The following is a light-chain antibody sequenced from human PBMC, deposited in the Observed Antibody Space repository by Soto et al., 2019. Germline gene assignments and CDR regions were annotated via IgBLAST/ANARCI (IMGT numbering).Light chain of an antibody. V-gene: IGKV1-5*01. CDR3: IQDYSYPLT. CDR2: DAS. J-gene: IGKJ4*01. CDR1: QSISNW. Sequence: DIQMTQSPSTLSASVGDRVTITCRASQSISNWLAWYQQRPGKAPKLLIYDASTLESGVPSTFSGSRSGTEFTLTISSLQPDDFATYYCIQDYSYPLTFGGGTKVDIK.